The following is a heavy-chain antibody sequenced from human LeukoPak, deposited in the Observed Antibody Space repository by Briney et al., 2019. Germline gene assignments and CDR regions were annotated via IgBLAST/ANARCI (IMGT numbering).Heavy chain of an antibody. D-gene: IGHD5-18*01. CDR3: VKEVRGKSYGDY. Sequence: QPGGSLRLSCAASGFTFSSCAMSWVRQAPGKGLEWVSAVSDGGDTTYYADSVKGRFTISRDNSKNTVDLEMNSLRAEDTALYYCVKEVRGKSYGDYWGQGTLVTVSS. V-gene: IGHV3-23*01. CDR1: GFTFSSCA. J-gene: IGHJ4*02. CDR2: VSDGGDTT.